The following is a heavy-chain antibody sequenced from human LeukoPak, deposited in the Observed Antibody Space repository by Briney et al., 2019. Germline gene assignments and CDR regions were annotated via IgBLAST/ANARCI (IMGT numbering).Heavy chain of an antibody. V-gene: IGHV1-24*01. CDR3: ATATYSSSYFDY. Sequence: ASVKVSCKVSGYTLTELSMHWVRQAPGKGLEWMGGFDPEDGETIYAQKFQGRVTMTEDTSTDTAYMELSSLRSEDTAVYYCATATYSSSYFDYWGQGTLVTVSS. CDR2: FDPEDGET. D-gene: IGHD6-6*01. CDR1: GYTLTELS. J-gene: IGHJ4*02.